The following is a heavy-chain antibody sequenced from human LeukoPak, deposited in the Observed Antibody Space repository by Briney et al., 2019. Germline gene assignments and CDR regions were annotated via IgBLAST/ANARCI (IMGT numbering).Heavy chain of an antibody. V-gene: IGHV3-64*01. D-gene: IGHD3-9*01. J-gene: IGHJ4*02. CDR2: ISSNGGST. Sequence: GGSLRLSCAASGFTFSSYAMHWVRQAPGKGLEYVSAISSNGGSTYYANPVKGRFTISRDNSKNTLYLQMNSLRAEDTAVYYCASYYDILTGYAYWGQGTLVTVSS. CDR1: GFTFSSYA. CDR3: ASYYDILTGYAY.